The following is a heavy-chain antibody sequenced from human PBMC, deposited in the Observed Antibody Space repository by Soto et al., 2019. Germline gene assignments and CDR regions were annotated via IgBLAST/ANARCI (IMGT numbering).Heavy chain of an antibody. V-gene: IGHV1-46*01. D-gene: IGHD5-18*01. CDR3: AKDGIQLWPRYYFDF. CDR2: INPTSGST. CDR1: GYSFTNYS. J-gene: IGHJ4*02. Sequence: HVQLVQSEAEVKKPGASVQVSCKASGYSFTNYSMHWVRQVPGQGPEWMGKINPTSGSTSYAQKFKDKVTMTKDMSSNTLYIQLSSLTSEDTAVYYCAKDGIQLWPRYYFDFWGQGTLVSVSS.